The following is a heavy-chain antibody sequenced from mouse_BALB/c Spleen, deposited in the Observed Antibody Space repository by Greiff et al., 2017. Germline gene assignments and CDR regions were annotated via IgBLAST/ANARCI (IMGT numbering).Heavy chain of an antibody. CDR3: ARGDGSSYDY. CDR2: ISSGGSYT. J-gene: IGHJ2*01. V-gene: IGHV5-6*01. CDR1: GFTFSSYG. D-gene: IGHD1-1*01. Sequence: EVQVVESGGDLVKPGGSLKLSCAASGFTFSSYGMSWVRQTPDKRLEWVATISSGGSYTYYPDSVKGRFTISRDNAKNTLYLQMSSLKSEDTAMYYCARGDGSSYDYWGQGTTLTVSS.